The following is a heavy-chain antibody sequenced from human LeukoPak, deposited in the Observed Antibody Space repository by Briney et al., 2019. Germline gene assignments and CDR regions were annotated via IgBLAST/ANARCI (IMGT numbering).Heavy chain of an antibody. CDR2: FSYSAST. D-gene: IGHD4-23*01. Sequence: SETLSLTCTVSGGSISSYYWSWIRQPPGKGLEWIGYFSYSASTKYNPSLKSRVTMSVDTSKNQFSLRLSSVTAADTAVYYCVRDAHGGNSQFEYWGQGALVTVSS. CDR3: VRDAHGGNSQFEY. J-gene: IGHJ4*02. CDR1: GGSISSYY. V-gene: IGHV4-59*01.